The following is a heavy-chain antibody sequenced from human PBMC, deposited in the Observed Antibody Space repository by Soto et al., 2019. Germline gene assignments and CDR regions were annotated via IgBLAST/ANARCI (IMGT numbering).Heavy chain of an antibody. CDR1: SDSISIYY. D-gene: IGHD2-15*01. J-gene: IGHJ4*02. CDR2: ISYSGST. Sequence: SETVSLTCTVSSDSISIYYWSLIRQPPGKRLEWIGYISYSGSTNYNPSLKNRVTISVDTSKSQFSLSPNSVTAADTAVYYCATVAMTFKKVFDYWDQGTRITFSP. CDR3: ATVAMTFKKVFDY. V-gene: IGHV4-59*03.